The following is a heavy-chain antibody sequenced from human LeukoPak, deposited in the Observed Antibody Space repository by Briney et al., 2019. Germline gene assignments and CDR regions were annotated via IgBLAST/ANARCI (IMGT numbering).Heavy chain of an antibody. CDR2: ISGSGGST. V-gene: IGHV3-23*01. CDR1: GLTFSRYA. Sequence: PGESLRLSCAASGLTFSRYATSRHRKAPGKGLQWVSAISGSGGSTYYADSVKGRFTISRDNSKNTLYLQMNSLRAEDTAVYYCAREEGGSYYFDYWGQGTLVTVSS. CDR3: AREEGGSYYFDY. J-gene: IGHJ4*02. D-gene: IGHD1-26*01.